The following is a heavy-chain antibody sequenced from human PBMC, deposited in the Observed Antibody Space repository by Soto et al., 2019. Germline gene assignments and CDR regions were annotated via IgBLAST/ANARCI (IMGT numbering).Heavy chain of an antibody. CDR2: ISSSGSTI. CDR3: ASLYGSGRYFGYYYGMDV. Sequence: QVQLVESGGGLVKPGGSLRLSCAASGFTFSDYYMSWIRQAPGKGLEWVSYISSSGSTIYYADSVKGRFTISRDNAKHSLYLQMNSLRAEDSAVYYGASLYGSGRYFGYYYGMDVWGQGTRVTVSS. V-gene: IGHV3-11*01. D-gene: IGHD3-10*01. CDR1: GFTFSDYY. J-gene: IGHJ6*02.